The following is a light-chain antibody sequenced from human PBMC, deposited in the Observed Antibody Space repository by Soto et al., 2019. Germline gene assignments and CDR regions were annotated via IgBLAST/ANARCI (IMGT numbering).Light chain of an antibody. CDR2: DTN. V-gene: IGLV1-44*01. CDR3: AVWDDSLNGHYV. Sequence: QSALTQPPSASGTPGQRVTISCSGSSSNIGSNPVNWYQQLPGTAPKLLIYDTNQRPSGVPDRFSGSRSGTSASLAISGLQSEDEADYYCAVWDDSLNGHYVFGTGTKVTVL. J-gene: IGLJ1*01. CDR1: SSNIGSNP.